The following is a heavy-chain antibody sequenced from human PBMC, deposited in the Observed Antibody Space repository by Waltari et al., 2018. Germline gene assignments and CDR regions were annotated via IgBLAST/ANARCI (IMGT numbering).Heavy chain of an antibody. CDR3: AKAAYCGGDCYSYYFDY. J-gene: IGHJ4*02. CDR1: GFTFSSYA. CDR2: ISGSGGST. Sequence: EVQLLESGGGLVQPGGSLRLSCAASGFTFSSYAMSWVRQAPGKGLEWVSAISGSGGSTYYADSVKGRFTISRDNSKNTLYLQMNSLRAEDTAVYYCAKAAYCGGDCYSYYFDYWGQGTLVTVSS. D-gene: IGHD2-21*02. V-gene: IGHV3-23*01.